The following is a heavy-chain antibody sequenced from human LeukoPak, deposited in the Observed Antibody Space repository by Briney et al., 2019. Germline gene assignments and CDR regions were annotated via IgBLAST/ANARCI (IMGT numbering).Heavy chain of an antibody. CDR2: ISAYNGNT. V-gene: IGHV1-18*01. Sequence: EASVKVSCKASGGTFSSYAISWVRQAPGQGLEWMGWISAYNGNTNYAQKLQGRVTMTTDTSTSTAYMELRSLRSDDTAVYYCARDRSGSFDPWGQGTLVTVSS. CDR1: GGTFSSYA. D-gene: IGHD3-3*01. CDR3: ARDRSGSFDP. J-gene: IGHJ5*02.